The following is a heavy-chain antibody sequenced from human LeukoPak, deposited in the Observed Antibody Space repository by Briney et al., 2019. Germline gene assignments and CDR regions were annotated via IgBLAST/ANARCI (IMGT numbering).Heavy chain of an antibody. Sequence: SETLSLTCTVSGGSISSYYWSWIRQPPGKGLEWIGYIYYSGSTNYNPSLKSRVTISVDTSKNQFSLKLSSVTAADTAVYYSARAYGYCSSTSCYEGGEYFDYWGQGTLVTVSS. CDR3: ARAYGYCSSTSCYEGGEYFDY. CDR1: GGSISSYY. CDR2: IYYSGST. J-gene: IGHJ4*02. D-gene: IGHD2-2*01. V-gene: IGHV4-59*01.